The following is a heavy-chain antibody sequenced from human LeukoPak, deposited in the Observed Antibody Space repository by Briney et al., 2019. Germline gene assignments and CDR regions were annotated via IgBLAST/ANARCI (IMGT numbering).Heavy chain of an antibody. CDR1: GGSISSYY. D-gene: IGHD3-10*01. V-gene: IGHV4-59*01. CDR3: ARDQGKRGPNWFDP. CDR2: IYYSGST. J-gene: IGHJ5*02. Sequence: SETLSLICTVSGGSISSYYWSWLRQPPGKGLEWIGYIYYSGSTNYNPSLKSRVTISVDTSKNQFSLKLSSVTAADTAVYYCARDQGKRGPNWFDPWGQGTLVTVSS.